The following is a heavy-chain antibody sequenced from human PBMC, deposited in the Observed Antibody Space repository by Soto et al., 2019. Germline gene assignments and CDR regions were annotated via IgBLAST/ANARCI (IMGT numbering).Heavy chain of an antibody. Sequence: QLQLQESGPGLVKPSETLSLTCTVSGGSFDITSSYWAWVRQPPGKGLEWIAYIYYSGSTYYNPSLKSRITIAVDTSTNQLSLRLRSVTAADTAVYYCATVPIVGTKPYYFDSWGQGTLVTVSS. CDR1: GGSFDITSSY. D-gene: IGHD1-1*01. V-gene: IGHV4-39*02. CDR2: IYYSGST. J-gene: IGHJ4*02. CDR3: ATVPIVGTKPYYFDS.